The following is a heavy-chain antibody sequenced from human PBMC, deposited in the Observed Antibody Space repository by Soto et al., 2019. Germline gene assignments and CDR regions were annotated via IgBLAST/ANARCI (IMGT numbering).Heavy chain of an antibody. CDR2: ISYDGSNK. CDR3: ARDGQGRYSYGYAGAYNWFDP. V-gene: IGHV3-30-3*01. Sequence: QVQLVESGGGVVQPGRSLRLSCAASGFTFSSYAMHWVRQAPGKGLEWVAVISYDGSNKYYADSVKGRFTISRDNSKNTLYLQMNSLRAEDTAVYYCARDGQGRYSYGYAGAYNWFDPWGQGTLVTVSS. D-gene: IGHD5-18*01. CDR1: GFTFSSYA. J-gene: IGHJ5*02.